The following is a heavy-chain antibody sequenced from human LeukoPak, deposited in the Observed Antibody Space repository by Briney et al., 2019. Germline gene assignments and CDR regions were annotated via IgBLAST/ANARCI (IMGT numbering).Heavy chain of an antibody. CDR3: ARTTYLAPSFDP. Sequence: SVKVSCKASGGTFSSYAISWVRQAPGQGLEWMGGIIPIFGTANYAQKFQGRVTITADESTSTAYMELSSLRSEDTAVYYCARTTYLAPSFDPWGQGTLVTVSS. D-gene: IGHD1-14*01. CDR2: IIPIFGTA. CDR1: GGTFSSYA. V-gene: IGHV1-69*13. J-gene: IGHJ5*02.